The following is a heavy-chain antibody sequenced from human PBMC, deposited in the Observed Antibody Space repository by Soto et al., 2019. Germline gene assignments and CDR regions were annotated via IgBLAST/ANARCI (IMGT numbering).Heavy chain of an antibody. Sequence: PSETLSLTCTVSGASISSGYYYWGWIRQPPGKGLEWLGSVYYNGGTYDNPSLKSRVTMSVDTSKNQFSMKLSSVSAADTAVYYCVKAAHHVIQWFNWWGPGSLVTVSS. D-gene: IGHD5-18*01. CDR3: VKAAHHVIQWFNW. J-gene: IGHJ5*01. CDR1: GASISSGYYY. V-gene: IGHV4-39*07. CDR2: VYYNGGT.